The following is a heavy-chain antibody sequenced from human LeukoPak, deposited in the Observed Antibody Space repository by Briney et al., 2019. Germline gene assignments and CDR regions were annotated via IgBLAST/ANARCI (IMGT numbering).Heavy chain of an antibody. CDR1: GFTFSSYW. D-gene: IGHD6-13*01. Sequence: GGSLRLSCAVSGFTFSSYWMRWVRQAPGKGLVWVSRINSDGSSTSYADSVKGRFSISRDNAKNTLYLQMNSLRAEDTAVYYCARGIAAPGRDYWGQGTLVTVSS. V-gene: IGHV3-74*01. CDR3: ARGIAAPGRDY. CDR2: INSDGSST. J-gene: IGHJ4*02.